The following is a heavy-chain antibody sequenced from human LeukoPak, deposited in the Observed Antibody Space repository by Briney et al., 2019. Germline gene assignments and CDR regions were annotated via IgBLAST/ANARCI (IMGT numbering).Heavy chain of an antibody. CDR2: INNDGSTT. V-gene: IGHV3-74*01. CDR1: GFSLRSYW. Sequence: GGSLRLSCGASGFSLRSYWMHWVRQAPGKGLVWVSRINNDGSTTADADSVKGRFTITRDNAKNTLYLQMNSLRAEDTAVYYCARGDAYALNYWGQGTLFTVSS. D-gene: IGHD2-2*01. CDR3: ARGDAYALNY. J-gene: IGHJ4*02.